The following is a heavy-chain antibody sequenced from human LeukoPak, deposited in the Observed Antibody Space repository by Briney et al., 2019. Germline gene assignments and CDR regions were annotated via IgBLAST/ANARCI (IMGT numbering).Heavy chain of an antibody. Sequence: GESLKISCKCSGYSFTSYWIGWVRQLPGKGLEWMGIIYPGDSDIKYSPSFQGQVTISVDKSISTAYLQWSSLKASDTAMYYCARRGGTWWLDYWGQGTLVTVSS. CDR2: IYPGDSDI. CDR1: GYSFTSYW. D-gene: IGHD2-8*02. J-gene: IGHJ4*02. CDR3: ARRGGTWWLDY. V-gene: IGHV5-51*01.